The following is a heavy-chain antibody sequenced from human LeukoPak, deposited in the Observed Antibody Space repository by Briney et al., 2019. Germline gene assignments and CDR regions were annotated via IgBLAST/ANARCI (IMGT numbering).Heavy chain of an antibody. Sequence: ASVKVSCKASGYTFTSYYMHWVRQAPGQGLEWMGIINPSGGSTSYAQKFQGRVTMTRDTSTSTVYMELSSLRSEDTAVCYCARVRAGGLGDYWGQGTLVTVSS. D-gene: IGHD3-10*01. CDR2: INPSGGST. V-gene: IGHV1-46*01. J-gene: IGHJ4*02. CDR3: ARVRAGGLGDY. CDR1: GYTFTSYY.